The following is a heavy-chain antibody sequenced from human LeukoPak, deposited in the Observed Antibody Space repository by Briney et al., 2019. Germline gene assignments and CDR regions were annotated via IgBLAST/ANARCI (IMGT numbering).Heavy chain of an antibody. CDR2: IRFDGSNK. CDR3: AKEGTASKPSDLDY. D-gene: IGHD1-1*01. CDR1: GFIFSDYG. Sequence: QTGGSLRLSCAASGFIFSDYGIHWVRQAPGKGLEWVAFIRFDGSNKYYADSVKGRFTISRDNSKSTVYLQMKSLRDEDTAVYYCAKEGTASKPSDLDYWGQGTLVTVSS. J-gene: IGHJ4*02. V-gene: IGHV3-30*02.